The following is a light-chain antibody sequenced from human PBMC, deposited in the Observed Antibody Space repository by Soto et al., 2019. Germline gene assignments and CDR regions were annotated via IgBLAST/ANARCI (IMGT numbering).Light chain of an antibody. J-gene: IGKJ4*01. CDR2: GAF. V-gene: IGKV1-6*01. Sequence: IQMTQSPSSLSASVGDRVTITCRASQSISTYLIWYQQRPGSVPKVLIYGAFNLYTGVPSRFSGSGYGSDFSLTISSLQPEDSATYYCVQDFNYPLTFGGGTKVDIK. CDR1: QSISTY. CDR3: VQDFNYPLT.